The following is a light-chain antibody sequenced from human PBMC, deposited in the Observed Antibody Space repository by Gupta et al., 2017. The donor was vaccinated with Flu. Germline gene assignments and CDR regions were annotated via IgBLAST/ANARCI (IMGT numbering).Light chain of an antibody. V-gene: IGKV3-20*01. CDR2: GVS. CDR1: QSISSRS. Sequence: ELGLTQSPGTLSLSPGERATLSCRTSQSISSRSLAWYQQKPGQAPRLLIYGVSSRATGIPDRFSGRGSGTDFSLTITRLEPEDFAVYYCLQYDSLPRTFGQGTKVEIK. J-gene: IGKJ1*01. CDR3: LQYDSLPRT.